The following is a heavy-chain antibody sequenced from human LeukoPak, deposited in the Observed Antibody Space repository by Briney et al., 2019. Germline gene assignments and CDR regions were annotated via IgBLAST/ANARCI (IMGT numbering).Heavy chain of an antibody. D-gene: IGHD1-7*01. CDR3: ARTGATSYYYYMDV. J-gene: IGHJ6*03. CDR1: EFTFNSYA. CDR2: ISYDGSNK. Sequence: GGSLRLSCVASEFTFNSYAMHWVRQAPGKGLEWVAVISYDGSNKYYADSVKGRFTISRDNSKNTLYLQMNSLRAEDTAVYYCARTGATSYYYYMDVWGKGTTVTVSS. V-gene: IGHV3-30-3*01.